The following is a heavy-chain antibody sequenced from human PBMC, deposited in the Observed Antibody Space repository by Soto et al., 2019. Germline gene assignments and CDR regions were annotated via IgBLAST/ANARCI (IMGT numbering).Heavy chain of an antibody. V-gene: IGHV3-64*04. D-gene: IGHD1-26*01. CDR1: GFTFSSYA. Sequence: GGSLRLSCSASGFTFSSYAMHWVRQAPGKGLEYVSAINSDGSSTGYADSVKGRFTISRDNAKNTLYLQMNSLRAEDTAVYYCARGTVVSPLLKDYYGMDVWGQGTTVTVSS. CDR2: INSDGSST. CDR3: ARGTVVSPLLKDYYGMDV. J-gene: IGHJ6*02.